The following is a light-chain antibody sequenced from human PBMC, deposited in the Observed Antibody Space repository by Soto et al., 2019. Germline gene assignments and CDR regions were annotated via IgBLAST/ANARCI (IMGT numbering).Light chain of an antibody. V-gene: IGKV1-5*03. CDR2: KAS. Sequence: DIQMTQSPSTLSASVGDRVTITCRASQSISSWLAWYQQKPGKAPKLLIYKASSLESGVPSRFSGSGSGTEFTLTISSLQHDDFATYYCQQYNSVPTFGQGTKGEIK. CDR3: QQYNSVPT. J-gene: IGKJ1*01. CDR1: QSISSW.